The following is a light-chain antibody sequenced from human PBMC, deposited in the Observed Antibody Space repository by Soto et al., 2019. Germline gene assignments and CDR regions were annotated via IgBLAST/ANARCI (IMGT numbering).Light chain of an antibody. Sequence: DIQMTQSPSTLSASVGDRVTITCRASQSISSWLAWYQQKPGKAPKLMIYDASSLEIGVPSRFSGSGSGTEFTLTISSLQPDDFATYYCQQYNSYSPNTFGQGTKLEIK. CDR2: DAS. CDR3: QQYNSYSPNT. V-gene: IGKV1-5*01. J-gene: IGKJ2*01. CDR1: QSISSW.